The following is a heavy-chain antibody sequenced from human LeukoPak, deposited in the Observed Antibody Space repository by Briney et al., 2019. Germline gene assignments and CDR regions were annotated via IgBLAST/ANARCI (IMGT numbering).Heavy chain of an antibody. CDR1: GGTFSSYA. CDR3: ARTKDFDS. CDR2: IIPIFGTA. Sequence: ASVKVSCKASGGTFSSYAISWVRQAPGQGLEWMGGIIPIFGTANYAQKFQGRVTITADESTSTASMELRSLRSDDTAIYYCARTKDFDSWGQGTLVTVSS. J-gene: IGHJ4*02. V-gene: IGHV1-69*13.